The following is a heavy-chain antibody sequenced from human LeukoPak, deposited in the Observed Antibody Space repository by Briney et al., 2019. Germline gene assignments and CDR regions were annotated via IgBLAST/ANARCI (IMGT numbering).Heavy chain of an antibody. CDR3: ARDPQLAWYFDL. Sequence: GGSLRLSCAASGFTVSSNCMSWVRQAPGKGLECVSFIYSAVSTYYADSVKGRFTISRDNSKNTLYLQMNSLRAEDTAVYYCARDPQLAWYFDLWGRGTLVTVSS. D-gene: IGHD6-13*01. CDR2: IYSAVST. CDR1: GFTVSSNC. J-gene: IGHJ2*01. V-gene: IGHV3-66*01.